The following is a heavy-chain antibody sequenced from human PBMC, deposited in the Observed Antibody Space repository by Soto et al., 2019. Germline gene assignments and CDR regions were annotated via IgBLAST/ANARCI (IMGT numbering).Heavy chain of an antibody. J-gene: IGHJ5*02. CDR3: ARGGSSWNNWFDP. V-gene: IGHV3-30-3*01. CDR1: GFTFSSHA. Sequence: GGSLRLSCAASGFTFSSHAMHWVRQAPGKGLEWVAVISYDGSNKYYADSVKGRFTISRDNSKNTLYLQMNSLRAEDTAVYYCARGGSSWNNWFDPWGQGTLVTVSS. D-gene: IGHD6-13*01. CDR2: ISYDGSNK.